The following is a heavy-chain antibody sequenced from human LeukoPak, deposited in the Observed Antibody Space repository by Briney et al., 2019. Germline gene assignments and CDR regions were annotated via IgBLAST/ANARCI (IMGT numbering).Heavy chain of an antibody. J-gene: IGHJ4*02. V-gene: IGHV4-31*03. D-gene: IGHD6-13*01. CDR1: GGSISSGGYS. CDR2: IYYSGST. CDR3: ARSAAGTLETYYFDY. Sequence: PSETLSLTCTVSGGSISSGGYSWSWIRQHPGKGLEWIGYIYYSGSTYYNPSLKSRVTISVDTSKNQFSLKLSSVTAADTAVYYCARSAAGTLETYYFDYWGQGTLVTVSS.